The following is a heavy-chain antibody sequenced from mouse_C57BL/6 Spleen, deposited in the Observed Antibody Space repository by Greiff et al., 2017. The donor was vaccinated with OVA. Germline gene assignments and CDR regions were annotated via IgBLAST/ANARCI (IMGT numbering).Heavy chain of an antibody. CDR3: AREEYHGYFDY. CDR2: IYPGSGST. D-gene: IGHD5-1*01. CDR1: GYTFTSYW. Sequence: QVQLQQPGAELVKPGASVKMSCKASGYTFTSYWITWVKQRPGPGLAWIGDIYPGSGSTNYNEQFKSKATLTVDTSSSTAYMQLSSLKSEDSAVDNGAREEYHGYFDYWGKGTTLTVSS. V-gene: IGHV1-55*01. J-gene: IGHJ2*01.